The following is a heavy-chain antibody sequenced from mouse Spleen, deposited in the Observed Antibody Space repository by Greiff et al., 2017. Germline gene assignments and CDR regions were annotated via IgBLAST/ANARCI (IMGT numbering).Heavy chain of an antibody. J-gene: IGHJ4*01. CDR1: GFTFTDYY. Sequence: EVKVVESGGGLVQPGGSLRLSCATSGFTFTDYYMSWVRQPPGKALEWLGFIRNKANGYTTEYSASVKGRFTISRDNSQSILYLQMNTLGAEDSATYYCARDMRTYAMDYWGQGTSVTVSS. CDR3: ARDMRTYAMDY. CDR2: IRNKANGYTT. V-gene: IGHV7-3*02.